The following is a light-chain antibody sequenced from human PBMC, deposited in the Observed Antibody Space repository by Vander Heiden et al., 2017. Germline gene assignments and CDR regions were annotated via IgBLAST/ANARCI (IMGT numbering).Light chain of an antibody. Sequence: QTVVTQEPSFSVSPGRTVTLTCALSSGSVSTDNYPSWYQQTPGQAPRTLIYTTNTRSSGVPDRFSGSILGNKAALTITGAQTEDECDYYCALNVGSGIWVFGGGTKLTVL. J-gene: IGLJ3*02. CDR1: SGSVSTDNY. CDR2: TTN. V-gene: IGLV8-61*01. CDR3: ALNVGSGIWV.